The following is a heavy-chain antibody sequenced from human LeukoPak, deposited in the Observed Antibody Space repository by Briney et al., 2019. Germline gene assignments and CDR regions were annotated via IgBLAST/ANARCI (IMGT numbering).Heavy chain of an antibody. J-gene: IGHJ3*02. D-gene: IGHD3-3*01. CDR1: GFTFSSYS. CDR2: ISSSSSYI. CDR3: ARAFWSADAFDI. V-gene: IGHV3-21*01. Sequence: PGGSLRLSCAASGFTFSSYSMNWVRQAPGKGLEWVSSISSSSSYIYYADSVKGRFTISRDNAKNSLYLQMNSLRAEDTAVYYCARAFWSADAFDIWGQGTMVTVSS.